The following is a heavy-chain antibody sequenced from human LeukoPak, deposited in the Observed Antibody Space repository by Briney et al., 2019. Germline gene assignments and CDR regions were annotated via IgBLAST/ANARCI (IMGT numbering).Heavy chain of an antibody. CDR2: IYSAGNT. D-gene: IGHD3-10*01. V-gene: IGHV3-53*05. CDR3: ARDRITMVRGVFDY. CDR1: GFTVSSNY. Sequence: PGGSLRLSCAASGFTVSSNYMSWVRQAPGKGLEGVSVIYSAGNTYYADSVKGRFTISRDNSKNTLYLQMNSLRAEDTAVYYCARDRITMVRGVFDYWGQGTLVTVSS. J-gene: IGHJ4*02.